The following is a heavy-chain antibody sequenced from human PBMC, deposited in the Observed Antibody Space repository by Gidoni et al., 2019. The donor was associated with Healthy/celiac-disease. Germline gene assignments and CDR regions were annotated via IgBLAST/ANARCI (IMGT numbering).Heavy chain of an antibody. CDR3: ASLGVGATGFAFDI. J-gene: IGHJ3*02. CDR2: VSSSGSTI. Sequence: EVQLVESGGGLVQPGGSLTLSSAAPGFTFSSYEMNWFRQAPGMGLVWVSYVSSSGSTIYYADSVKGRFPISRDNAKNSLYLQMNSLRAEDTAVYYCASLGVGATGFAFDIWGQGTMVTVSS. CDR1: GFTFSSYE. V-gene: IGHV3-48*03. D-gene: IGHD1-26*01.